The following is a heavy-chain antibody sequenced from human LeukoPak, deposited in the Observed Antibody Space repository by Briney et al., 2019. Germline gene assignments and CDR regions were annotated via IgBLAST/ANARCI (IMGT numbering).Heavy chain of an antibody. CDR1: GDSISSSY. CDR3: ARGPYGRFDY. J-gene: IGHJ4*02. Sequence: PSETLSLTCIVSGDSISSSYWNWIRQPPGKGLEWIGYIYYSGSTNYNPPLKSRVSMSLDTSKNQFSLKLSSVTAADTAVYYCARGPYGRFDYWGQGMLVTVSS. D-gene: IGHD2-21*01. V-gene: IGHV4-59*01. CDR2: IYYSGST.